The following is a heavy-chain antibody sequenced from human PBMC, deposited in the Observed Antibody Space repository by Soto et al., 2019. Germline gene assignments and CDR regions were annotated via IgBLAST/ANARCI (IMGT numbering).Heavy chain of an antibody. CDR3: ARNPRFVRGYSFDD. J-gene: IGHJ4*02. D-gene: IGHD3-22*01. V-gene: IGHV3-48*03. CDR2: ISSSGSTI. CDR1: GFTFSSYE. Sequence: EVQLVDSGGGLVQPGGSLRLSCAASGFTFSSYEMNWVRQAPGKGLEWVSYISSSGSTIYYADSVKGRFTISRDNAKNSLYLQMNSLRAEDTAVYYWARNPRFVRGYSFDDWGQVTLVTVAS.